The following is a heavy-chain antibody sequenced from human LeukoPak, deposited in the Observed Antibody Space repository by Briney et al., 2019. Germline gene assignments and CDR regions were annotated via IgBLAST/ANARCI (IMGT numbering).Heavy chain of an antibody. V-gene: IGHV4-39*01. CDR1: GGSISSSSYY. CDR2: IYYSGST. J-gene: IGHJ3*02. Sequence: PSETLSLTCTVSGGSISSSSYYWGWIRQPPGKGLEWIGSIYYSGSTYYNPSLKSRATISVDTSKNQFSLKLSSVTAADTAVYYCATSYGSGSYYVSDDAFDIWGQGTMVTVSS. CDR3: ATSYGSGSYYVSDDAFDI. D-gene: IGHD3-10*01.